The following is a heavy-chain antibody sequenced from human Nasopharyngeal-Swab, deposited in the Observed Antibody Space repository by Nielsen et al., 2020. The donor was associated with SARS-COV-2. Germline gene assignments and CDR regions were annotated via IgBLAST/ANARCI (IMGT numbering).Heavy chain of an antibody. D-gene: IGHD3-10*01. Sequence: VRQAPGKGLEWVSYISSSSSTIYYADSVKGRFTISRDNAKNSLYLQMNSLRDEDTAVYYCARDLKGSGSYYNPILDYWGQRTLVTVSS. CDR2: ISSSSSTI. J-gene: IGHJ4*02. CDR3: ARDLKGSGSYYNPILDY. V-gene: IGHV3-48*02.